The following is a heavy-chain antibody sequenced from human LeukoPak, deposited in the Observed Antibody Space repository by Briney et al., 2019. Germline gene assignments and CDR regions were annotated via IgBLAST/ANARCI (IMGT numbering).Heavy chain of an antibody. CDR3: ARYSYGGYYFDY. D-gene: IGHD5-18*01. V-gene: IGHV4-59*01. CDR2: VYSSGST. CDR1: GGSISSYY. J-gene: IGHJ4*02. Sequence: SETLSLTCTVSGGSISSYYWSWIRQPPGKGLEWIGYVYSSGSTNYNPSLKSRVTISVDTSNNQFSLKLNSVTAADTAVYYCARYSYGGYYFDYWGQGILVTASS.